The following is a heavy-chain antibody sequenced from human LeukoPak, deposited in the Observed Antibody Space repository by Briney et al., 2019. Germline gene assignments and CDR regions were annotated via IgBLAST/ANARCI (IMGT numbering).Heavy chain of an antibody. CDR2: MYYMLNA. Sequence: SETLSLTCAVSGASMRDHYWTWIRQPPGKGLEWIGSMYYMLNANSYNPSLKSRVSISVDTPDNQFSLKLKSVTAADTVVYYCATSFRSGWGFDSWGQGILVAVSS. CDR3: ATSFRSGWGFDS. J-gene: IGHJ4*02. D-gene: IGHD6-19*01. CDR1: GASMRDHY. V-gene: IGHV4-59*11.